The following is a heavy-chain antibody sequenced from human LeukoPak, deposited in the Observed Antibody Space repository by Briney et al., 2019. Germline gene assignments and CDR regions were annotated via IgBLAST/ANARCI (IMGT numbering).Heavy chain of an antibody. V-gene: IGHV1-69*04. Sequence: SVQVSCKASGGTSSSYAISWVRQAPGQGLEWMGRIIPILGIANYAQKFQGRVTITADKSTSTAYMELSSLRSEDTAVYYCAYCSSTSCRCFDYWGQGTLVTVSS. J-gene: IGHJ4*02. D-gene: IGHD2-2*01. CDR2: IIPILGIA. CDR3: AYCSSTSCRCFDY. CDR1: GGTSSSYA.